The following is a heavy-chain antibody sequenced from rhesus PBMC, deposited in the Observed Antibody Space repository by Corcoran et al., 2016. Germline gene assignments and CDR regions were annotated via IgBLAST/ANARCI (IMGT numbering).Heavy chain of an antibody. V-gene: IGHV3S5*01. J-gene: IGHJ4*01. CDR3: AKGGTGYYFDS. CDR1: GFTFSRYG. Sequence: EVQVVETGGALVQPGGSLNLSCAASGFTFSRYGMSWVRQAPGKVLEWVAAINGGGGTPYYADSVKGRFTISRDNAKNTLSLQMNSLRPEDTAVYYCAKGGTGYYFDSWGQGVLVTVSS. CDR2: INGGGGTP. D-gene: IGHD3-3*01.